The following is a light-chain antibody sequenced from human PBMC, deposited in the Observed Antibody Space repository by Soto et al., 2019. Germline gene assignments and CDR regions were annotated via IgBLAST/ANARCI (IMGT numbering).Light chain of an antibody. CDR3: SSYTNSSTFV. Sequence: QSVLTQPASVSGSPGQSITISGTSTSSDGGCYNYVSCYQQHPGKSRKLMIYECTNPPSWVSNCCSGTKGGNTASLPTSVLQAEDEADYYCSSYTNSSTFVFGTGTTVTVL. CDR2: ECT. J-gene: IGLJ1*01. CDR1: SSDGGCYNY. V-gene: IGLV2-14*01.